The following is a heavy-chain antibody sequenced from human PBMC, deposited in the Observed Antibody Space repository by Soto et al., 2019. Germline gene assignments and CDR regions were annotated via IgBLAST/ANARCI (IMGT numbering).Heavy chain of an antibody. CDR1: GFTFRSYS. Sequence: PGGSLRLSCAASGFTFRSYSMNWVRQAPGKGLDWISYISASTTSIYYADSVQGRFTISRDNAKNSLYLQMNSLRDEDTAIYYCARTGFDYWGQGTLVTVSS. V-gene: IGHV3-48*02. CDR2: ISASTTSI. CDR3: ARTGFDY. J-gene: IGHJ4*02.